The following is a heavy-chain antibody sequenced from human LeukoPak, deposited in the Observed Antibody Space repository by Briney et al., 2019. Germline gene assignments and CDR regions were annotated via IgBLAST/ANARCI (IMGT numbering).Heavy chain of an antibody. Sequence: SGTLSLTCAVSGGSISSSNWWSWVRQPPGKGLEWIGEIYHSGSTNYNPSLKSRVTISVDKSKNQFSLKLSSVTAADTALYYCASSDGQPPRFDSSYDVFDYWGQGTLVTVPS. CDR1: GGSISSSNW. CDR3: ASSDGQPPRFDSSYDVFDY. J-gene: IGHJ4*02. CDR2: IYHSGST. D-gene: IGHD5-12*01. V-gene: IGHV4-4*02.